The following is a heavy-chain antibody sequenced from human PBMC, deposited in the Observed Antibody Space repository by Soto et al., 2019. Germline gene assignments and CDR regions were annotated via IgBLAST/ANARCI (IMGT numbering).Heavy chain of an antibody. CDR2: ISYDGSNK. Sequence: GGSLRLSCAASGFTFSSYGMHWVRQAPGKGLEWVAVISYDGSNKYYADSVKGRFTISRDNSKNTLYLQMNSLRAEDTAVYYCAKVKGAVAGTGGDYWGQGTLVTVSS. V-gene: IGHV3-30*18. CDR1: GFTFSSYG. D-gene: IGHD6-19*01. J-gene: IGHJ4*02. CDR3: AKVKGAVAGTGGDY.